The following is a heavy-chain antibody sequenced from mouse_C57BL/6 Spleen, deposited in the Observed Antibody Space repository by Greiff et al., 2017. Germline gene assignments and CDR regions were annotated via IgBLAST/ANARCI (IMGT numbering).Heavy chain of an antibody. CDR3: ARRDGYPYWYFDV. D-gene: IGHD2-3*01. Sequence: QVQLQQPGAELVMPGASVKLSCKASGYTFTSYWMHWVKQRPGQGLEWIGEIAPSYSYTNYNQKFKGKSTLPVDKSSSTAYMQLSSLTSEDSAVYYCARRDGYPYWYFDVWGTGTTVTVSS. CDR2: IAPSYSYT. V-gene: IGHV1-69*01. J-gene: IGHJ1*03. CDR1: GYTFTSYW.